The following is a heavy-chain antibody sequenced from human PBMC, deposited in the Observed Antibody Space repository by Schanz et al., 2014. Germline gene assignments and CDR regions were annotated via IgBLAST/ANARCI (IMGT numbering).Heavy chain of an antibody. CDR2: INPNSGGT. Sequence: QVQLVQSGADAKKPGASVKVSCKASGYTFTGYSMHWVRQAPGQGLEWMGRINPNSGGTNYAQKFQGRVTMTRDASISTVYMELTRLTFDDTAIYYCARDSDVSKYNWXDSWGQGTLVXVSS. CDR1: GYTFTGYS. V-gene: IGHV1-2*06. CDR3: ARDSDVSKYNWXDS. J-gene: IGHJ5*01.